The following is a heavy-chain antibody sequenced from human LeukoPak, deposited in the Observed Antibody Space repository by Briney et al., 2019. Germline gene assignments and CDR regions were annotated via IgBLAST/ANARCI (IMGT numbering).Heavy chain of an antibody. J-gene: IGHJ3*02. Sequence: NPSETLSLTCAVYGGSFSGYYWSWIRQPPGKGLEWIGEINHSGSTNYNPSLKSRVTISVDTSKNQFSLKLSSVNAADTAVYYCARGLAISAAGDAFDIWGQGTMVTVSS. D-gene: IGHD6-13*01. CDR3: ARGLAISAAGDAFDI. CDR2: INHSGST. V-gene: IGHV4-34*01. CDR1: GGSFSGYY.